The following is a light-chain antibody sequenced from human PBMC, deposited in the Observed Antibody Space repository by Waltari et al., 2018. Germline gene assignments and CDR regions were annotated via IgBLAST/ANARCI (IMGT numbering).Light chain of an antibody. CDR3: ATWDRILSAVI. CDR1: TSNLGENY. Sequence: QSVLTQPPSVSAAPGQQVTISCSGSTSNLGENYVSWYQRLPGKDPRLLIFSKSARPSGIPDPFYGSKSDTSATLGITGLQTGDEADYYCATWDRILSAVIIGGGTKLTVL. J-gene: IGLJ2*01. V-gene: IGLV1-51*01. CDR2: SKS.